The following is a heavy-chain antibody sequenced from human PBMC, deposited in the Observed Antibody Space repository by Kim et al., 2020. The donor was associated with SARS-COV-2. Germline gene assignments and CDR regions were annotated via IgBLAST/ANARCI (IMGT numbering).Heavy chain of an antibody. Sequence: SLKGRVTISADTYKNQFSLKLSSVTAADTAVYYCARGDTIFGVVINAFDIWGQGTMVTVSS. J-gene: IGHJ3*02. V-gene: IGHV4-31*02. D-gene: IGHD3-3*01. CDR3: ARGDTIFGVVINAFDI.